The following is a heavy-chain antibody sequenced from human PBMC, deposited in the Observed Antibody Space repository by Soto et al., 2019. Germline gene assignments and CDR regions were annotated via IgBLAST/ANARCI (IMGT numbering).Heavy chain of an antibody. V-gene: IGHV4-34*01. CDR2: INHSGNT. CDR1: GGPFSGFF. CDR3: AGINKFYYGSGSYLGNFYGMDV. Sequence: SETLSLTCAVYGGPFSGFFWSWIRQPPGRGLEWIGEINHSGNTNYNPSLKSRVTISEDTSKNQVSLKLSSVTAADTAVYFCAGINKFYYGSGSYLGNFYGMDVWGQGTTVTVSS. D-gene: IGHD3-10*01. J-gene: IGHJ6*02.